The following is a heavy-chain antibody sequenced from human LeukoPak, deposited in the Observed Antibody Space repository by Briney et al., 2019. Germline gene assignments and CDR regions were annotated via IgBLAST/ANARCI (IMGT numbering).Heavy chain of an antibody. D-gene: IGHD3-9*01. CDR3: ARVARYFDWLGANWFDP. J-gene: IGHJ5*02. Sequence: SETLSLTYAVYGGSFSGYYWSWIRQPPGKGLEWIGEINHSGSTNYNPSLKSRVTISVDTSKNQFSLKLSSVTAADTAVYYCARVARYFDWLGANWFDPWGQGTLVTVSS. V-gene: IGHV4-34*01. CDR1: GGSFSGYY. CDR2: INHSGST.